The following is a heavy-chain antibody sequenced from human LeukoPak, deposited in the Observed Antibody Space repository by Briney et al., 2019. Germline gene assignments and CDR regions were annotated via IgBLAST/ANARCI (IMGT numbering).Heavy chain of an antibody. CDR2: IYYSGST. V-gene: IGHV4-59*11. CDR1: GGSLSSHY. Sequence: PSETLSLTCTVSGGSLSSHYWSWIRQPPGKGLEWIGYIYYSGSTNYNPSLKSRVTISVDTSKNQFSLKLSSVTAADTVVYYCALSYGSSGYDWFDPWGKGTLVTVSS. J-gene: IGHJ5*02. D-gene: IGHD3-22*01. CDR3: ALSYGSSGYDWFDP.